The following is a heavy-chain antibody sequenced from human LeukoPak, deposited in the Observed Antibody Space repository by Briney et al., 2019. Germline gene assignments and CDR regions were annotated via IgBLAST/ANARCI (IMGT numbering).Heavy chain of an antibody. CDR2: IRYDGSNK. Sequence: GGSLRLSCAASGFTFSSYGMHWVRQAPGKGLEWVAFIRYDGSNKYYADSVKGRFTISRDNSKNTLYLQMNSLRAEDTAVYYCAKRQRIRNSSGAPFDYWGQGTLVTVSS. CDR1: GFTFSSYG. D-gene: IGHD6-19*01. J-gene: IGHJ4*02. V-gene: IGHV3-30*02. CDR3: AKRQRIRNSSGAPFDY.